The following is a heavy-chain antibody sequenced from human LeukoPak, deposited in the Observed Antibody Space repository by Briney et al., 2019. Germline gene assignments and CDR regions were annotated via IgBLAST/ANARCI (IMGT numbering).Heavy chain of an antibody. Sequence: GESLKISCKGSGYSFTNYWIGWVRQMPGKGLEWMGIIYPGDSDTRYIPSFQGQVTISADKSINTAYLQWTSLKASDTAMYYCARRVDSYWFFYYWGQGTLVTVSS. D-gene: IGHD1-26*01. CDR2: IYPGDSDT. CDR1: GYSFTNYW. V-gene: IGHV5-51*01. J-gene: IGHJ4*02. CDR3: ARRVDSYWFFYY.